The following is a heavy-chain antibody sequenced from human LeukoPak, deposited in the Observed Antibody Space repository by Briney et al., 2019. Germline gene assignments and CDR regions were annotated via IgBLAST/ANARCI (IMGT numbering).Heavy chain of an antibody. V-gene: IGHV1-46*01. CDR1: GYTFTSYY. D-gene: IGHD3-22*01. J-gene: IGHJ4*02. Sequence: ASVNVSCKASGYTFTSYYMHWVRQAPGQGLEWMGIINPSGGSTSYAQKFQGRVTMTRDTSTSTVYMELSSLRSEDTAVYYCARYRRDYYDSSGYSAFDYWGQGTLVTVSS. CDR2: INPSGGST. CDR3: ARYRRDYYDSSGYSAFDY.